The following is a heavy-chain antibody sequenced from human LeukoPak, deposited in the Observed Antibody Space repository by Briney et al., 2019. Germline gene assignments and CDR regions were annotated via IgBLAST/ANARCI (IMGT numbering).Heavy chain of an antibody. Sequence: PSETLSLTCTVSGGSVSSYYWSWIRQPPGKGLEWIREINHSGSTNYNPSLKSRVTISVDTSKNRFSLKLSSVTAADTAVYYCGVRAKMRRRISHGFDPWGQGTLVTVSS. J-gene: IGHJ5*02. CDR2: INHSGST. CDR3: GVRAKMRRRISHGFDP. CDR1: GGSVSSYY. D-gene: IGHD2-15*01. V-gene: IGHV4-34*01.